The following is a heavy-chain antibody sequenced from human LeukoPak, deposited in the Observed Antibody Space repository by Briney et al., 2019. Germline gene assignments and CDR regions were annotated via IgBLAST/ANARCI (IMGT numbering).Heavy chain of an antibody. CDR2: ITRSSSAK. V-gene: IGHV3-48*01. CDR3: TRCDSGWPGNWFDP. Sequence: PGGSLRLSCVASGFTFSSYSMNWVRQAPGKGLEWVSYITRSSSAKFYADSVKGRFTISRDNAENLLYLQMNSLRAEDTAVYYCTRCDSGWPGNWFDPWGQGTLVTVSS. CDR1: GFTFSSYS. D-gene: IGHD6-19*01. J-gene: IGHJ5*02.